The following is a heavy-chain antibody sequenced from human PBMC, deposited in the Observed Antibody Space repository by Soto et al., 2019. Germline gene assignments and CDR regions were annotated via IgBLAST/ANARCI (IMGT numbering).Heavy chain of an antibody. Sequence: SGPTLVNPTETLTLTCTVSGFSLSNARMGVSWIRQPPGKALEWLAHIFSNDEKSYSTSLKSRLTISKDTSKSQVVLTMTNMDPVDTATYYCALISPYEPLPRYYFDYWGQGTLVTVSS. CDR3: ALISPYEPLPRYYFDY. CDR1: GFSLSNARMG. J-gene: IGHJ4*02. V-gene: IGHV2-26*01. D-gene: IGHD3-3*01. CDR2: IFSNDEK.